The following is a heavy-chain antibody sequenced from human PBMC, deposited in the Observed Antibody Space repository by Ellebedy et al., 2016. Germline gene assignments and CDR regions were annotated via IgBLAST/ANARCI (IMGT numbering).Heavy chain of an antibody. CDR2: ISAGGETT. Sequence: GGSLRLXCAPSGLTVSSFFMSWVRRAPGKGLEWVATISAGGETTYFADSMRGRFTVSRDNSKSTLYLHMNSLRVDDTAVYYCRPGHYANLWGHGTLVTVSS. V-gene: IGHV3-23*01. J-gene: IGHJ5*02. CDR1: GLTVSSFF. CDR3: RPGHYANL. D-gene: IGHD4-17*01.